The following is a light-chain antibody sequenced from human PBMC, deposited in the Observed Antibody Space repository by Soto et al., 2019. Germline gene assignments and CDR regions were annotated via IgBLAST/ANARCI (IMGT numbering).Light chain of an antibody. CDR3: QHYGSSPRT. V-gene: IGKV3-20*01. Sequence: EIVLTQSPGTLSLSPGERATISCRASQSVTSRSLAWYQQKPGPAPRLPISGASNRAAGIPDRFSGSGSGTDFTLTISRLEPEDFAVYYCQHYGSSPRTFGQGTKVDIK. CDR2: GAS. CDR1: QSVTSRS. J-gene: IGKJ1*01.